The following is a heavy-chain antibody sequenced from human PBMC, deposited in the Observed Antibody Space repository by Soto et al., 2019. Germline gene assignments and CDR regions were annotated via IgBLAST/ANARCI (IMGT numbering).Heavy chain of an antibody. V-gene: IGHV1-3*01. D-gene: IGHD5-12*01. CDR3: ARDFNIGGMDV. CDR2: INAGKGDT. Sequence: ASVKVSCKASGYIFTNHAIHWVRQAPGQGLEWMGWINAGKGDTKYPQRFQGRVIITRDTSASTAYMELRSLRSDDTAVYYCARDFNIGGMDVWGQGTTVTVSS. CDR1: GYIFTNHA. J-gene: IGHJ6*02.